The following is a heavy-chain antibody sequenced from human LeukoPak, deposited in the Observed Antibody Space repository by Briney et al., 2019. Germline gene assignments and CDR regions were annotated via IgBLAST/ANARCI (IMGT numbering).Heavy chain of an antibody. V-gene: IGHV1-2*02. CDR2: INPNSGGT. J-gene: IGHJ3*02. Sequence: ASVKVSCKASGYTFTCYYMHWVRQAPGQGLEWMGWINPNSGGTNYAQKFQGRVTMTRDTSISTAYMELSRLRSDDTDVYYCAREGFSSGYYRLGPFDIWGQGTMVTVSS. CDR3: AREGFSSGYYRLGPFDI. D-gene: IGHD3-22*01. CDR1: GYTFTCYY.